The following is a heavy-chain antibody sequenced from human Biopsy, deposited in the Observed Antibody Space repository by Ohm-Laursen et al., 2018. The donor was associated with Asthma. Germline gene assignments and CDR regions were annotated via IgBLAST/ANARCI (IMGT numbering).Heavy chain of an antibody. D-gene: IGHD2-21*01. CDR3: ARAGESDLVGGLDV. J-gene: IGHJ6*02. Sequence: SLRLSCSATGFTFSTHHLSWVRQAPGKGLEWVAFIAWDGINSYYADSVKGRFTISRDNSRNTLYLQKNSLRADDTAVYYCARAGESDLVGGLDVWGQGTTVIVS. V-gene: IGHV3-30*03. CDR1: GFTFSTHH. CDR2: IAWDGINS.